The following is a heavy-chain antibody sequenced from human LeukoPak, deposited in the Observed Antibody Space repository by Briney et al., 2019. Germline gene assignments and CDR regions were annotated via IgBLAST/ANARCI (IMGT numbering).Heavy chain of an antibody. D-gene: IGHD3-22*01. J-gene: IGHJ4*02. CDR3: AKQGPDYYDSSGYYPTIYYFDY. V-gene: IGHV3-23*01. CDR1: GFTFSSYA. Sequence: GGSLRLSCAASGFTFSSYAMSWVRQAPGKGLEWVSVISGGGGSTYFADSVKGRFTISRDNSKNTLYLQMNSLRAEDTAVYYCAKQGPDYYDSSGYYPTIYYFDYWGQGTLVTVSS. CDR2: ISGGGGST.